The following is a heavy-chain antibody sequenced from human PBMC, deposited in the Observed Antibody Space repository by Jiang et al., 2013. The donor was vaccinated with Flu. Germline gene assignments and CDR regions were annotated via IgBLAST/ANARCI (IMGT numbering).Heavy chain of an antibody. CDR3: ARDVSQDCSSTSCYTGLDY. V-gene: IGHV1-18*04. CDR1: GYTFTSYG. Sequence: GAEVKKPGASVKVSCKASGYTFTSYGISWVRQAPGQGLEWMGWISAYNGNTNYAQKLQGRVTMTTDTSTSTAYMELRSLRSDDTAVYYCARDVSQDCSSTSCYTGLDYWGQGTLVTVSS. D-gene: IGHD2-2*02. J-gene: IGHJ4*02. CDR2: ISAYNGNT.